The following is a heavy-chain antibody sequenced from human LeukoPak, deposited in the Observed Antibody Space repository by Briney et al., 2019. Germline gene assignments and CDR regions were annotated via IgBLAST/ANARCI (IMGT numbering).Heavy chain of an antibody. CDR2: TSGSGSNT. CDR1: GSTFDDYG. J-gene: IGHJ4*02. D-gene: IGHD4-17*01. CDR3: AKAKAQGTTVTTGYFDS. Sequence: GGSLRLSCAASGSTFDDYGMTWVRQAPGKGLEWVSGTSGSGSNTYYADSVKGRFTISRDNSKNTLYLQMNSLRAEDTAVYYCAKAKAQGTTVTTGYFDSWGQGTLVTVSS. V-gene: IGHV3-23*01.